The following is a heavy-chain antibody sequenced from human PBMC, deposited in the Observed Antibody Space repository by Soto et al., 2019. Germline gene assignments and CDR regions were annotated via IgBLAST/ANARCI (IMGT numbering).Heavy chain of an antibody. D-gene: IGHD1-7*01. CDR3: AGTTSHQWYYMDV. Sequence: QTLSLTCAISGDSVSSNSAAWNWIRLSPSRGLEWLARTYYRSRWYNDYAVSVRSRITVNPDTSKNQFSLQLTSVTPEDKAVYYCAGTTSHQWYYMDVWGKGTTVTVSS. J-gene: IGHJ6*03. V-gene: IGHV6-1*01. CDR1: GDSVSSNSAA. CDR2: TYYRSRWYN.